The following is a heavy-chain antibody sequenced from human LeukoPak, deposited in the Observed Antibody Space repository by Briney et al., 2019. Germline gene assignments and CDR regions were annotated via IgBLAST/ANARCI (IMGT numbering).Heavy chain of an antibody. CDR2: INPNSGGT. J-gene: IGHJ4*02. CDR3: ARVQGYCSSTSCYPDTNFDY. V-gene: IGHV1-2*02. CDR1: GYTFTGYY. Sequence: ASVKVSCKASGYTFTGYYMHWVRQASGQGLEWMGWINPNSGGTNYAQKFQGRVTMTRDTSISTAYMELSRLRPDDTAVYYCARVQGYCSSTSCYPDTNFDYWGQGTLVTVSS. D-gene: IGHD2-2*01.